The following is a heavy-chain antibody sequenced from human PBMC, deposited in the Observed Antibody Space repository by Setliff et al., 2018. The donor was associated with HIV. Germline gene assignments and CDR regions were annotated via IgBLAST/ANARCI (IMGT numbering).Heavy chain of an antibody. CDR2: IYYSGSA. CDR3: ARGGTVSADFDS. CDR1: GGSFSGYH. D-gene: IGHD6-19*01. J-gene: IGHJ4*02. Sequence: SETLSFTCAVYGGSFSGYHWGWIRQPPGKGLEWIGSIYYSGSAYYNPSFKSRVTLSVDTSENQFSLRLSSVTAADTAVYFCARGGTVSADFDSWGQGTLVTVSS. V-gene: IGHV4-34*01.